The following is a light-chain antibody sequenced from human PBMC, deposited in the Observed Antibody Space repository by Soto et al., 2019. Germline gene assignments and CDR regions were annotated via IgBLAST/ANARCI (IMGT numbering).Light chain of an antibody. Sequence: QSALTQPASVSRSPGQSITISCTGTSSDVGGYNYVSWYQQHPGKAPKLMIYEVSNRPSGVSNRFSGSKSGNTASLTISGRQAADEADYYCSSYTSSSTLVFGTGTKLTVL. CDR1: SSDVGGYNY. CDR3: SSYTSSSTLV. V-gene: IGLV2-14*01. CDR2: EVS. J-gene: IGLJ1*01.